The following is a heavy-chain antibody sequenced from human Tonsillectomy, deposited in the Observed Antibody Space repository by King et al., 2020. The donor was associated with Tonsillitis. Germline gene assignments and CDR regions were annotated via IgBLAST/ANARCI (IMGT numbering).Heavy chain of an antibody. D-gene: IGHD1-26*01. CDR3: AKEIVGATTWYYGMDV. CDR1: GFTFSSYA. Sequence: VQLVESGGGLVQPGGSLRLSCAASGFTFSSYAMSWVRQAPGKGLEWVSAISGSGGSTYYADSVKGRFTIPRDNSKNTLYPQMNSLRAEDTAVNYCAKEIVGATTWYYGMDVWGQGTTVTVSS. J-gene: IGHJ6*02. V-gene: IGHV3-23*04. CDR2: ISGSGGST.